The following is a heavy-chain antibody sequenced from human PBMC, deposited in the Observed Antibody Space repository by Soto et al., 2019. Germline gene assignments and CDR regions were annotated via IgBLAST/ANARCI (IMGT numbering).Heavy chain of an antibody. CDR1: GFTFSSYG. V-gene: IGHV3-33*01. D-gene: IGHD3-10*01. Sequence: LRLSCAASGFTFSSYGMHWVRQAPGKGLEWVAVIWYDGSNKYYADSVKGRFTISRDNSKNTLYLQMNSLRAEDTAVYYCARDPLRSGSSHFDYWGQGTLVTVSS. CDR2: IWYDGSNK. CDR3: ARDPLRSGSSHFDY. J-gene: IGHJ4*02.